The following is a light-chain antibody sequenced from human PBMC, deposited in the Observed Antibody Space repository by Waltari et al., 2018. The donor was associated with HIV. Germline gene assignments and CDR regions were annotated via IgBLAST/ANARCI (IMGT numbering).Light chain of an antibody. J-gene: IGLJ3*02. Sequence: QSALTQPPSASGSLGQSVTISCTGSSCDIGAYDSVSWFQQHPRSAPTLLLYEVTRRPAGVSDRFSGSRSGSTAFLTVAGLQPDDEATYFCSSYGDSLRVLFGGGTNVTVL. CDR3: SSYGDSLRVL. CDR1: SCDIGAYDS. V-gene: IGLV2-8*01. CDR2: EVT.